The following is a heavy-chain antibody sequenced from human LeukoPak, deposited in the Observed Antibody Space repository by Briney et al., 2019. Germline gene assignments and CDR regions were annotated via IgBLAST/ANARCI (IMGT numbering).Heavy chain of an antibody. D-gene: IGHD3-10*01. CDR3: ARAGSKFLQQSPHGVSS. CDR2: IYHSGST. CDR1: GGSISSSSYY. Sequence: PSETLSLTCTVSGGSISSSSYYWSWIRQPPGKGLEWIGYIYHSGSTYYNPSLKSRVTISVDRSKNQFSLKLSSVTAADTAVYYCARAGSKFLQQSPHGVSSWGQGTLVTVSS. J-gene: IGHJ4*02. V-gene: IGHV4-30-2*01.